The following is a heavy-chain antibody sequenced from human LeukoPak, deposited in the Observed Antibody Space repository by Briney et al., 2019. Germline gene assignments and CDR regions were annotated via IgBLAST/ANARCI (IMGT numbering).Heavy chain of an antibody. CDR2: IYTSGST. Sequence: SETLSLTCAVSGGSISSGGYSWSWIRQPAGKGLEWIGRIYTSGSTNYNPSLKSRVTISVDTSKNQFSLKLSSVTAADTAVYYCARDYYDSSGYYSFRYWGQGTLVTVSS. J-gene: IGHJ4*02. CDR1: GGSISSGGYS. D-gene: IGHD3-22*01. V-gene: IGHV4-61*02. CDR3: ARDYYDSSGYYSFRY.